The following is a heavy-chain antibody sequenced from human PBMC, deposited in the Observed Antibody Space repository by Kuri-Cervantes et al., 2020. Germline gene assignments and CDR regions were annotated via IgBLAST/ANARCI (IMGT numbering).Heavy chain of an antibody. J-gene: IGHJ5*02. Sequence: GGSLRLPCAASGFTFSSYWMHWVRQAPGKGLEWVSSISSSSSYIYYADSVKGRFTISRDNAKNSLYLQMNSLRAENTAVYYCARDRGTGWYLPHIPWGQGTLVTVSS. D-gene: IGHD6-19*01. CDR3: ARDRGTGWYLPHIP. V-gene: IGHV3-21*01. CDR1: GFTFSSYW. CDR2: ISSSSSYI.